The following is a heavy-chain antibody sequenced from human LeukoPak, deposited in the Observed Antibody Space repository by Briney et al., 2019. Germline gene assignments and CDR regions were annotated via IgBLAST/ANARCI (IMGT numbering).Heavy chain of an antibody. CDR1: GYTFTTYD. V-gene: IGHV1-18*01. Sequence: ASVKVSCKASGYTFTTYDISWVRQAPGQGLKWMGWISGNNGKTNYAKKFQVRVTMTTDTSTSTTYMELRSLRSDDTAIYYCARRWGSGIRGAFDIWGQGTMVTVSS. CDR3: ARRWGSGIRGAFDI. CDR2: ISGNNGKT. D-gene: IGHD3-10*01. J-gene: IGHJ3*02.